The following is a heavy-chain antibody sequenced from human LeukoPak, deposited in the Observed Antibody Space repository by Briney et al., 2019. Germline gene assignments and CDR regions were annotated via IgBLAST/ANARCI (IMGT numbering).Heavy chain of an antibody. Sequence: PGGSLRLSCAASGFTFSSYGMHWVRQAPGKGLEWVAVISYDGSNKYYADSVKGRFTISRDNSKNTLYLQMNSLRAEDTAVYYCAKGTNLYSSEFDYWGQGTLVTASS. V-gene: IGHV3-30*18. D-gene: IGHD6-19*01. CDR2: ISYDGSNK. J-gene: IGHJ4*02. CDR1: GFTFSSYG. CDR3: AKGTNLYSSEFDY.